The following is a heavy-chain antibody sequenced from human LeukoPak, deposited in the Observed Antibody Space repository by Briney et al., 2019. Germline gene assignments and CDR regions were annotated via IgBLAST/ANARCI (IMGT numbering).Heavy chain of an antibody. Sequence: ASVKVSCKASGYTFTGYCMHWVRQAPGQGLEWMGWINPNSGGTNYAQKFQGRVTMTRDTSISTAYMELSRLRSDDTAVYYCAREDPYYYDSSGYAALEYWGQGTLVTVSS. J-gene: IGHJ4*02. D-gene: IGHD3-22*01. CDR3: AREDPYYYDSSGYAALEY. CDR1: GYTFTGYC. CDR2: INPNSGGT. V-gene: IGHV1-2*02.